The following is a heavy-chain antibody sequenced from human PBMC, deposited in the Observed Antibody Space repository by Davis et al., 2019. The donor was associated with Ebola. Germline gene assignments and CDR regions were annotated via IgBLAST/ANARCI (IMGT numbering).Heavy chain of an antibody. CDR3: ATDHLRRSSGWKVPFDYYYYMDV. D-gene: IGHD6-19*01. V-gene: IGHV1-24*01. CDR1: GYTLTELS. CDR2: FDPEDGET. J-gene: IGHJ6*03. Sequence: ASVKVSCKVSGYTLTELSMHWVRQAPGKGLEWMGGFDPEDGETIYAQKFQGRVTMTEDTSTDTAYMELSSLRSEDTAVYYCATDHLRRSSGWKVPFDYYYYMDVWGKGTTVTVSS.